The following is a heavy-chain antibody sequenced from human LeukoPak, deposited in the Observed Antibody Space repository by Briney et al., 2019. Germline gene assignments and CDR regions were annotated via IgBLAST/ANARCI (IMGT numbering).Heavy chain of an antibody. D-gene: IGHD2-15*01. Sequence: ASVKVSCKASGYTFTSYGISWVRQAPGQGLEWMGWISAYNGNTNYAQKLQGRVTMTTDTSTSTAYMELSRLRSDDTAVYYCARDNQVVAALPQEYWGQGTLVTVSS. V-gene: IGHV1-18*01. CDR1: GYTFTSYG. CDR3: ARDNQVVAALPQEY. J-gene: IGHJ4*02. CDR2: ISAYNGNT.